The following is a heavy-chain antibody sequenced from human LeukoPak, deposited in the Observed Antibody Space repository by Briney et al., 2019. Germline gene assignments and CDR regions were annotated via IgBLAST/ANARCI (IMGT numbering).Heavy chain of an antibody. V-gene: IGHV4-34*01. Sequence: SGTLSLTCAVYGGSFSGYYWSWIRQPPGKGLEWIGEIYHSGDTNYNPSLKSRVAISVDTSKKQFSLKLSSVTAADTAVYYCARPQRKGGRDNFDYWGQGTLVTVSS. CDR3: ARPQRKGGRDNFDY. J-gene: IGHJ4*02. CDR1: GGSFSGYY. D-gene: IGHD1-1*01. CDR2: IYHSGDT.